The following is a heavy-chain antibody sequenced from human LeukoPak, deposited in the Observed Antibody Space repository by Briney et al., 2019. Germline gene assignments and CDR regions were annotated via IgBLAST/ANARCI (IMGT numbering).Heavy chain of an antibody. CDR3: VRVRTGTSCYDY. D-gene: IGHD2-2*01. CDR2: ISYRGST. CDR1: GGSISSSDSH. J-gene: IGHJ4*02. Sequence: SETLSLTYTVSGGSISSSDSHWSWIRQSPGKGLEWIGYISYRGSTSYNPSLRSRLTISIDTSQNQFSLKLTSVTAADTAVYYCVRVRTGTSCYDYWGQGTLVTVSP. V-gene: IGHV4-30-4*01.